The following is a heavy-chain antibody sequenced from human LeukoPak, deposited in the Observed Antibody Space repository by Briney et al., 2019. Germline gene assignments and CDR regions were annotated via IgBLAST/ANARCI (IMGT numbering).Heavy chain of an antibody. CDR3: AKDEGARIVGDTTRFDP. J-gene: IGHJ5*02. CDR2: ISGSGGST. Sequence: PGGSLRLSCAASGFTFSSYATSWVRQAPGKGLEWVSAISGSGGSTYYADSVKGRFTISRDNSKNTLYLQMNSLRAEDTAVYYCAKDEGARIVGDTTRFDPWGQGTLVTVSS. D-gene: IGHD1-26*01. V-gene: IGHV3-23*01. CDR1: GFTFSSYA.